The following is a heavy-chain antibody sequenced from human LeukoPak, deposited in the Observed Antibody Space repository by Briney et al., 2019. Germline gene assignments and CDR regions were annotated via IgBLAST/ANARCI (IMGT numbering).Heavy chain of an antibody. D-gene: IGHD3-22*01. J-gene: IGHJ4*02. Sequence: PSETLSLTCVISGASISSGDYSWNWIRQPPGTGLEWIGYISHSGNTYYNPSLKSRVTISVDRSKNHFSLKLSSVTAADTAVCYCARGDLYDSAGYYFDYWGQGTLVTVSS. CDR3: ARGDLYDSAGYYFDY. V-gene: IGHV4-30-2*01. CDR1: GASISSGDYS. CDR2: ISHSGNT.